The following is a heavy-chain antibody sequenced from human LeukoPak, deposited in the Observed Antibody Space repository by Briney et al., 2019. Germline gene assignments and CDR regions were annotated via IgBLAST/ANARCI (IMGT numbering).Heavy chain of an antibody. CDR2: VYHGESP. J-gene: IGHJ4*02. V-gene: IGHV4-38-2*02. Sequence: SETLSLTCNVSGYPITNGYYWSWIRQTPGKGLEWIGAVYHGESPYYNPSLKGRVTRSVDTSKNQFSLKLLSAIAADTAVYFCARGELVNAEHWGQGTLVSVSS. CDR3: ARGELVNAEH. D-gene: IGHD1-7*01. CDR1: GYPITNGYY.